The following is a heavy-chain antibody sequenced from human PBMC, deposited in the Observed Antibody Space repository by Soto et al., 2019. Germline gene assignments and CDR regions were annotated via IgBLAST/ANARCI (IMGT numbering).Heavy chain of an antibody. CDR3: VRVVAIPGYPDH. Sequence: QVQLVQSGAEVRQPASSVKVSCKTSGGTFSSYAISWVRQAHGQGLEWMGGIVPIVGTTTYAQKFQGRVTITADEATSTAYMQLSRLRSDDTAVYYCVRVVAIPGYPDHWGQGTLVTVSS. CDR1: GGTFSSYA. D-gene: IGHD5-12*01. V-gene: IGHV1-69*12. CDR2: IVPIVGTT. J-gene: IGHJ4*02.